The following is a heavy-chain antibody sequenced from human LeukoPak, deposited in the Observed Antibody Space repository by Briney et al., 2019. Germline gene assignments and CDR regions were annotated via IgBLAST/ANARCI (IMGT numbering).Heavy chain of an antibody. J-gene: IGHJ3*02. CDR2: ISGSGGST. V-gene: IGHV3-23*01. CDR3: AKAPHRYCSGGSCYSGAFDI. CDR1: GFTFSSYA. Sequence: GGSLRLSCAASGFTFSSYAMSWVRQAPGKGLEWVSAISGSGGSTYYADSVKGRFTISRDNSKNTLYLQMNSLRAEDTAVYYCAKAPHRYCSGGSCYSGAFDIWGQGTMVTVSS. D-gene: IGHD2-15*01.